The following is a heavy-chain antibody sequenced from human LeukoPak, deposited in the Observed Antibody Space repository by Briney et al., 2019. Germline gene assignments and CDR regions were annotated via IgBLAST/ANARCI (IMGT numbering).Heavy chain of an antibody. J-gene: IGHJ3*02. CDR2: ISPSGGST. CDR1: GYTFTSYY. D-gene: IGHD2-2*01. Sequence: ASEKVSCKASGYTFTSYYMHWVRQAPGQGLEGMGIISPSGGSTSYAQKFQGRVTMTRDTSTSTVYMELSSLRSEDTAAYYCASGEYCSSTSCSPRIDAFDIWGQGTMVTVSS. CDR3: ASGEYCSSTSCSPRIDAFDI. V-gene: IGHV1-46*01.